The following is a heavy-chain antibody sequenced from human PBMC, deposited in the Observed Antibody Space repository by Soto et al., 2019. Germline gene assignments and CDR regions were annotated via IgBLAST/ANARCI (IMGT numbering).Heavy chain of an antibody. Sequence: QVQLVQSGAEVKKPGSSVKVSCKASGGTFSSYAISWVRQAPGQGLEWMGGIIPIFGTANYAQKFPGRVTITADKSTSTAYMELSSLRSEYTAVYYCASPGQYYGSGRNGMDVCGQGTTVTVSS. V-gene: IGHV1-69*06. CDR2: IIPIFGTA. J-gene: IGHJ6*02. CDR1: GGTFSSYA. D-gene: IGHD3-10*01. CDR3: ASPGQYYGSGRNGMDV.